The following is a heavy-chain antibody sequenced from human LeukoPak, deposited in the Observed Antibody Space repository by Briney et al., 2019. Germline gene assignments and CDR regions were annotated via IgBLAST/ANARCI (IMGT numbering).Heavy chain of an antibody. CDR2: ISSSGSTI. J-gene: IGHJ4*02. D-gene: IGHD2-15*01. CDR1: GFTFSSYE. CDR3: AREDVAVDY. V-gene: IGHV3-48*03. Sequence: GGSLRLSCAASGFTFSSYEMNWVRQAPGKGLEWVSYISSSGSTIYYADSVKGRFTISRDNARNSLYLQMNSLRAEDTAVYYCAREDVAVDYWGQGTLVTVSS.